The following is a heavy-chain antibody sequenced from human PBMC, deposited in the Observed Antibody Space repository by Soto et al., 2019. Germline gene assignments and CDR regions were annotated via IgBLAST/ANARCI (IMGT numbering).Heavy chain of an antibody. CDR3: AKGSWEQHETPGDGLDY. D-gene: IGHD3-16*01. J-gene: IGHJ4*02. V-gene: IGHV3-23*01. Sequence: SWVSKTTGKGLEWVSAISGSGGSTYYADSVKGRFTISRDNSKNTLYLQMNSLRAEDTAVYYCAKGSWEQHETPGDGLDYWAQATLVTLYS. CDR2: ISGSGGST.